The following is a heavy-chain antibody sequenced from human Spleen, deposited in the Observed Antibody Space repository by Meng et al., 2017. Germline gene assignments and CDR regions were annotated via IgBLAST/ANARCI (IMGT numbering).Heavy chain of an antibody. CDR3: ARSYGSGTYWYFDL. CDR1: GGSGSSGKYY. D-gene: IGHD3-10*01. V-gene: IGHV4-61*03. Sequence: QPHLQESGQGQLRPSETLSLTCTVSGGSGSSGKYYWSWVRQPPGKGLEWIGFIYHTGSTDCNPSLKRRVTISVDTSNNHFSLKLTSVTAADTAVYYCARSYGSGTYWYFDLWGRGTLVTVSS. J-gene: IGHJ2*01. CDR2: IYHTGST.